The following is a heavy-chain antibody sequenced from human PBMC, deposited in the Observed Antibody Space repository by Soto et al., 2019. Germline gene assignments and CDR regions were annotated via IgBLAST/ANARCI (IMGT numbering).Heavy chain of an antibody. J-gene: IGHJ4*02. CDR2: IRRKTDGGTT. V-gene: IGHV3-15*01. CDR3: TTAVVGAPDFAC. CDR1: GFTLSNAL. Sequence: EVQLVESGGGLVKPGVSLRLSCAASGFTLSNALMSCVRQAPGKGLEWVGRIRRKTDGGTTDYAAPVKGRFTISRDDSRNTLYLQMNSMKTEDTAVYYCTTAVVGAPDFACWGQRSPVTVSS. D-gene: IGHD1-26*01.